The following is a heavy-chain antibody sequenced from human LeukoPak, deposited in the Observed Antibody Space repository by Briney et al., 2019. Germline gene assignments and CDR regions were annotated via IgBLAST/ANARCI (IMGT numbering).Heavy chain of an antibody. CDR3: ATESYGGA. V-gene: IGHV3-53*01. J-gene: IGHJ4*02. CDR2: TYSSGST. D-gene: IGHD1-26*01. Sequence: PGGSLRLSCAASDFTVSSNSMSWVRQAPGKGLEWVSVTYSSGSTHYADSVKGRFTISRDSSQNTLYLQMNSLRAEDTAVYYCATESYGGAWGQGTLVTVSS. CDR1: DFTVSSNS.